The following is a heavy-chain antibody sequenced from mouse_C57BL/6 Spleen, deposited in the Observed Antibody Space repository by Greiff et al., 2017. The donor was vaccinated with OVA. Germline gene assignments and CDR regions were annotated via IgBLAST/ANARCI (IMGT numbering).Heavy chain of an antibody. CDR2: IDPSAGYT. CDR1: GYTFTSYW. D-gene: IGHD2-5*01. CDR3: SIHFHYWSNQYYYDH. V-gene: IGHV1-50*01. Sequence: VQLQQPGAELVKPGASVTLSCKASGYTFTSYWMQWVKQRPGQGLEWIGEIDPSAGYTTYNQKFKGKATLTVDTSSSTAYMELRSLTPDDSAVYHCSIHFHYWSNQYYYDHRGQGNTRTGSP. J-gene: IGHJ2*01.